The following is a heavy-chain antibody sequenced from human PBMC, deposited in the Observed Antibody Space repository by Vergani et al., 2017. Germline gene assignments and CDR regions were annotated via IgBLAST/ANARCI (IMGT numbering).Heavy chain of an antibody. Sequence: EVQLVQSGAEVKKPGESLRISCKGSGYSFTSYWISWVRQMPXKGLEWMGRIDPSDSYTNYSPSFQGHVTISADKSISTAYLQWSSLKASDTAMYYCASLKGDAVAGIDYYGMDVWGQGTTVTVSS. V-gene: IGHV5-10-1*01. D-gene: IGHD6-19*01. CDR3: ASLKGDAVAGIDYYGMDV. CDR1: GYSFTSYW. J-gene: IGHJ6*02. CDR2: IDPSDSYT.